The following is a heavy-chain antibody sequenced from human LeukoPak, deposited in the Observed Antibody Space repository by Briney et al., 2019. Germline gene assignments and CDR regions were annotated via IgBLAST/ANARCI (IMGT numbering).Heavy chain of an antibody. J-gene: IGHJ4*02. CDR2: INPNSGGT. V-gene: IGHV1-2*02. D-gene: IGHD1-26*01. CDR3: AREGATGLVTRY. CDR1: GGTFSSYA. Sequence: ASVKVSCKASGGTFSSYAISWVRQAPGQGLEWMGWINPNSGGTNYAQKFQGRVTMTRDTSISTAYMELSRLRSDDTAVYYCAREGATGLVTRYWGQGTLVTVSS.